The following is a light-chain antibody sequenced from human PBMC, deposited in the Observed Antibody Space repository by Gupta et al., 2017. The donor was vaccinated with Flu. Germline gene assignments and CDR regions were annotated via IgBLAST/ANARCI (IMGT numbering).Light chain of an antibody. J-gene: IGKJ4*01. CDR1: QCISSY. CDR3: QQYYTYPLT. Sequence: AIRLTQSPSSFSASTGDRVTITCRASQCISSYLAWYQQKPRKAPKLLIYAASTLQSGVPSRFSGSGSGTDFTLTISCLQSEDFATYYCQQYYTYPLTFGGGTEVEIK. CDR2: AAS. V-gene: IGKV1-8*01.